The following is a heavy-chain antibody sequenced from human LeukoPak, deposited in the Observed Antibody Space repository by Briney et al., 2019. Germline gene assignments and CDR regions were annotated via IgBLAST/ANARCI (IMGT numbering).Heavy chain of an antibody. CDR2: INHSGST. CDR1: GGSFSGYY. D-gene: IGHD3-10*01. Sequence: PSETLSLTCAVYGGSFSGYYWSWIRQPPGKGLEWIGEINHSGSTNYNPSLKSRVTISVDTSKNQFSLKLSSVTAADTAVYYCARIQIGSLWFGELLYPDAFDIWGQGTMVTVSS. J-gene: IGHJ3*02. CDR3: ARIQIGSLWFGELLYPDAFDI. V-gene: IGHV4-34*01.